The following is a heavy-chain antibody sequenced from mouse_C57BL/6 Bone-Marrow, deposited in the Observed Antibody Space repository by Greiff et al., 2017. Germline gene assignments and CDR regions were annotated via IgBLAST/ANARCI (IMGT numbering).Heavy chain of an antibody. J-gene: IGHJ1*03. Sequence: QVQLKQSGAELARPGASVKLSCKASGYTFTSYGISWVKQRTGQGLEWIGEIYPRSGNTYYNEKFKGKATLSADNSSSTAYMGLRSLTSEDSSVSFCARGFLKYFDVWGTGTTVTVSS. CDR3: ARGFLKYFDV. CDR2: IYPRSGNT. V-gene: IGHV1-81*01. CDR1: GYTFTSYG.